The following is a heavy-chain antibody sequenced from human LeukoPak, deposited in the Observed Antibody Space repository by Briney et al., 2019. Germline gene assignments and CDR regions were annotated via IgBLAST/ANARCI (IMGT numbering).Heavy chain of an antibody. Sequence: SVKVSCKASGGTFSSYAISWMRHAPGQGLEWMGSIIPIFGTANYAQKFQGRVTITTDESTSTAYMELSSLRSEDTAVYYCAREGGYIYGSLGYWGQGTLVTVSS. CDR3: AREGGYIYGSLGY. CDR2: IIPIFGTA. J-gene: IGHJ4*02. V-gene: IGHV1-69*05. CDR1: GGTFSSYA. D-gene: IGHD5-18*01.